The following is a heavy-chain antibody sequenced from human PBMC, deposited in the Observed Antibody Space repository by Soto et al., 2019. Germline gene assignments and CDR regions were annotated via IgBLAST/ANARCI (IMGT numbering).Heavy chain of an antibody. CDR3: AXARSDSAGSGFGRRMDV. D-gene: IGHD3-3*01. CDR2: IFFTGAT. Sequence: PSETRSLTGVVGGDSVTSAHAYWSWSRQPPGNGLEWIGHIFFTGATTYRHSLNCRWTMSLDTSKSHLSLNLTSVTDADSATYFCAXARSDSAGSGFGRRMDVWRHGNTVTVSS. CDR1: GDSVTSAHAY. J-gene: IGHJ6*02. V-gene: IGHV4-61*03.